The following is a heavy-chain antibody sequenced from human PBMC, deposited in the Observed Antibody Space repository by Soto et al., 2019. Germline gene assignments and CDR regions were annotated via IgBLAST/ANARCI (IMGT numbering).Heavy chain of an antibody. J-gene: IGHJ4*02. D-gene: IGHD6-13*01. CDR2: IYYSGST. CDR1: GGSISSGGYY. Sequence: QVQLQESGPGLVKPSQTLSLTCTVSGGSISSGGYYWSWIRQHPGKGLEWIGYIYYSGSTYYNPSLTSRVTMSVDRSKNQFSLKLSSVTAADTAVYYCARGGIAAAAPPDYWGQGTLVTVSS. CDR3: ARGGIAAAAPPDY. V-gene: IGHV4-31*03.